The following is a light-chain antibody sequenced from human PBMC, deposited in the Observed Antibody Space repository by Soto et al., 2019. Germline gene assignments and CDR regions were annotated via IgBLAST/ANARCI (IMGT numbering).Light chain of an antibody. V-gene: IGLV2-14*01. CDR3: SSYTRSSTLYG. CDR2: EVS. Sequence: QSALTQPASVSGSPGQSITISCTGTSSDVGGYNYVSWYQQHPGKAPKLMIYEVSNRPSGVSNRFSGYKSGNTASLTIAGLQAEDEADYYCSSYTRSSTLYGFGNGTKVTVL. CDR1: SSDVGGYNY. J-gene: IGLJ1*01.